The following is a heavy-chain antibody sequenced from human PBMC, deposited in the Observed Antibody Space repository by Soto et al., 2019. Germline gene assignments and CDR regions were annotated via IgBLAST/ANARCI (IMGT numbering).Heavy chain of an antibody. D-gene: IGHD2-15*01. V-gene: IGHV3-23*01. J-gene: IGHJ4*02. CDR2: VSIGGST. Sequence: GGSLRLSCADSGFTFSSYAMGWVRQGPGQGLEWVAGVSIGGSTHYAASGRGRFTISRDNSKNTLSLQMNSLTAEDTAVYFCAKRRGAGGHFDYWGQGALVTVSS. CDR3: AKRRGAGGHFDY. CDR1: GFTFSSYA.